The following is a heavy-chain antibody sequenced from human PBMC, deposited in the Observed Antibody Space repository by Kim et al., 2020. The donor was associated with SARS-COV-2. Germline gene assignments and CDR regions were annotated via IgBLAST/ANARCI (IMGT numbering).Heavy chain of an antibody. V-gene: IGHV4-59*08. CDR2: IYYSGST. Sequence: SETLSLTCTVSGGSISSYYWSWIRQPPGKGLEWIGYIYYSGSTNYNPSLKSRVTISVDTSKNQFSLKLSSVTAADTAVYYCATRYYYDSSGYYRSNAFDIWGQGTMVTVSS. CDR3: ATRYYYDSSGYYRSNAFDI. D-gene: IGHD3-22*01. CDR1: GGSISSYY. J-gene: IGHJ3*02.